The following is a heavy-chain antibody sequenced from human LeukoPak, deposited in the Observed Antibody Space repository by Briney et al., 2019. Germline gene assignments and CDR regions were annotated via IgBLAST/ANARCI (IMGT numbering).Heavy chain of an antibody. Sequence: VASVKVSCKASGYTFTGYYMHWVRQAPGQGLEWMGWINPNSGGTNYAQKFQGRVTMTRDTSISTAYMELSRLRSDDTAVYYCARGRVTMVRGDIGNWFDPWGQGTLVTVYS. V-gene: IGHV1-2*02. CDR2: INPNSGGT. D-gene: IGHD3-10*01. J-gene: IGHJ5*02. CDR3: ARGRVTMVRGDIGNWFDP. CDR1: GYTFTGYY.